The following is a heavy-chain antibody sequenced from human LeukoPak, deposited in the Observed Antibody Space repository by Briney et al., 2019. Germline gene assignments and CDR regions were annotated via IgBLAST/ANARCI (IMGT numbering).Heavy chain of an antibody. CDR3: ASANYYGSGSYYIVY. CDR2: IYYSGST. J-gene: IGHJ4*02. V-gene: IGHV4-31*03. CDR1: GGSISSGGYY. Sequence: SETLSLTCTVSGGSISSGGYYWSWIHQHPGTGLEWIGYIYYSGSTYYNPSLKSRVTISVDTSKNQFSLKLSSVTAADTAVYYCASANYYGSGSYYIVYWGQGTLVTVSS. D-gene: IGHD3-10*01.